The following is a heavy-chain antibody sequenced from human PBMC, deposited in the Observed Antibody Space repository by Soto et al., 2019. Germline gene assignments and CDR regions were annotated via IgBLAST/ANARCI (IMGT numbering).Heavy chain of an antibody. V-gene: IGHV3-33*01. CDR2: IWYDGSNK. CDR1: GFTFSSYG. Sequence: GGSLRLSCAASGFTFSSYGMHWVRQAPGKGLEWVAVIWYDGSNKYYADSVKGRFTISRDNSENTLYLQMNSLRAEDTAVYYCARDLPVVSFGDYYYYGMDVWGQGTTVTVSS. CDR3: ARDLPVVSFGDYYYYGMDV. D-gene: IGHD2-15*01. J-gene: IGHJ6*02.